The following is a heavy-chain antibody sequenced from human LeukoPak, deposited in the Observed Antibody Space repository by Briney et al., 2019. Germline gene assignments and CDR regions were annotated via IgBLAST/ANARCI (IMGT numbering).Heavy chain of an antibody. D-gene: IGHD1-26*01. CDR1: GYTFTGYY. CDR2: INPNSGGT. CDR3: ARERVGDDAFDI. V-gene: IGHV1-2*02. Sequence: ASVGVSCKASGYTFTGYYMHWVRQAPGQGLEWMGWINPNSGGTNYAQKFQGRVTMTRDTSISIAYMDLSRLRSDDTAVYHCARERVGDDAFDIWGQGTMVTVSS. J-gene: IGHJ3*02.